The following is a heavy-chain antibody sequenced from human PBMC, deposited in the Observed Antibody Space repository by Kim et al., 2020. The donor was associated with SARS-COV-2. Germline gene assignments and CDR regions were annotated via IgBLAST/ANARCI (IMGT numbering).Heavy chain of an antibody. J-gene: IGHJ6*02. D-gene: IGHD3-10*01. CDR3: ARAGESGWFRVISGMDV. V-gene: IGHV4-59*13. CDR2: IYYSGST. CDR1: GGSISSYY. Sequence: SETLSLTCTVSGGSISSYYWSWIRQPPGKGLEWIGYIYYSGSTNYNPSLKSRVTISVDTSKNQFSLKLSSVTAAVTAVYYCARAGESGWFRVISGMDVWGQGTRSPSP.